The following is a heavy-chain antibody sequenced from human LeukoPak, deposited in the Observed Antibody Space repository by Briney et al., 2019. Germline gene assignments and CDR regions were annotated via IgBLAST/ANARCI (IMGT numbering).Heavy chain of an antibody. Sequence: GGSLRLSCAASGFTVSNNYMSWVRQAPGKGLEWVSVIYSGGSTYYADSVKGRFTISRDNSKNTLYLQMNSLRAEDTAVYYCARMTTVVIHFDYWGQGTLVTVSS. CDR1: GFTVSNNY. D-gene: IGHD4-23*01. J-gene: IGHJ4*02. V-gene: IGHV3-66*02. CDR2: IYSGGST. CDR3: ARMTTVVIHFDY.